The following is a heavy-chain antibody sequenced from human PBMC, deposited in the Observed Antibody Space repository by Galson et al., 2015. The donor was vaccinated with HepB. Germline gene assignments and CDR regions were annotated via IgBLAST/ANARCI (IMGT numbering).Heavy chain of an antibody. J-gene: IGHJ5*02. V-gene: IGHV2-5*02. CDR2: VYWDDDR. Sequence: ALVKPTQTLTLTCSFSGFSLNTHGLGVGWIRQSPGKTLEWLALVYWDDDRRYNPSLSSRLTIAKDTSKNQVVLRMTDMGPGDTGTYYCAHMGTTVSATWFDPWGPGPLVTVSS. CDR3: AHMGTTVSATWFDP. CDR1: GFSLNTHGLG. D-gene: IGHD4-17*01.